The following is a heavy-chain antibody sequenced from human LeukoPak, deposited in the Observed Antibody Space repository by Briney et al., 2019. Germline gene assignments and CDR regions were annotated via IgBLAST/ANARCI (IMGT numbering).Heavy chain of an antibody. J-gene: IGHJ4*02. CDR1: GFTFSNAW. V-gene: IGHV3-15*01. Sequence: GGSLRLSCAASGFTFSNAWMNWVRQAPGKGLEWVGRVKSKANGGTTEYAAPVKGRFTISRDDSKNTLYLQMNSLKTEDAAVYYCTTGDSSSPLWGQGTLVTVSS. CDR3: TTGDSSSPL. CDR2: VKSKANGGTT. D-gene: IGHD3-22*01.